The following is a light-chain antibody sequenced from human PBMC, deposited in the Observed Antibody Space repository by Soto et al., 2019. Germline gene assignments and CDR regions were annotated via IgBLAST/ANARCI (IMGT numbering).Light chain of an antibody. CDR2: EVS. CDR1: SSDVGGYNY. J-gene: IGLJ3*02. V-gene: IGLV2-14*01. CDR3: TSYTSSSPWV. Sequence: QSALTQPASVSGSPGQSITISCTGTSSDVGGYNYVSWYQQHPGKAPKLMIYEVSNRPSGVSNRFSGSKSGTTASLTISGLQAEDEADYYCTSYTSSSPWVFGGGTKLNVL.